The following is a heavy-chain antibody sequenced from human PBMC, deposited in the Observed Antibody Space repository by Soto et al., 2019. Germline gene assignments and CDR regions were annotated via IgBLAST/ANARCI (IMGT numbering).Heavy chain of an antibody. V-gene: IGHV1-69*02. Sequence: ASVKVSCKASGCTFSSYTISWVRQAPGQGLEWMGRIIPIIGIANYAQKFQGRVTITTDTSTSTAYMELSSLRSEDTAVYYCARWVCSSTSCRSNASDIWGQGTLVTVSS. CDR1: GCTFSSYT. D-gene: IGHD2-2*01. J-gene: IGHJ4*02. CDR2: IIPIIGIA. CDR3: ARWVCSSTSCRSNASDI.